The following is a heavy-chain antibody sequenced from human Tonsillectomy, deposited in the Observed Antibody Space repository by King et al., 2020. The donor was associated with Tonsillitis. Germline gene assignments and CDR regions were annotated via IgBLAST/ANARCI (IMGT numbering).Heavy chain of an antibody. Sequence: VQLQESGPGLVKPLETLSLTCTVSGGSVSSGSYFWSWIRQPPGKGLEWIGYIYYSGSTNYNPSLKSRVTMSVDTSKNQFSLKLNSVTSADTAVYYCAREDSYNSGSYILDYWGQGNLVIVS. CDR3: AREDSYNSGSYILDY. V-gene: IGHV4-61*01. J-gene: IGHJ4*02. CDR2: IYYSGST. CDR1: GGSVSSGSYF. D-gene: IGHD3-10*01.